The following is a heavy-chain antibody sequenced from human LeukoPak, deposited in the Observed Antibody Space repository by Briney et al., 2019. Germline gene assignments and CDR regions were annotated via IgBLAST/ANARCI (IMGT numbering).Heavy chain of an antibody. CDR1: GGTFSSYA. Sequence: SVKVSCKASGGTFSSYAISWVRQAPGQGLEWMGRIIPIFGIANYAQKFQGRVTITADKSTSTAYMGLSSLRSEDTAVYYCARDRDYYDSSGYYPGNWFDPWGQGTLVTVSS. CDR3: ARDRDYYDSSGYYPGNWFDP. J-gene: IGHJ5*02. V-gene: IGHV1-69*04. D-gene: IGHD3-22*01. CDR2: IIPIFGIA.